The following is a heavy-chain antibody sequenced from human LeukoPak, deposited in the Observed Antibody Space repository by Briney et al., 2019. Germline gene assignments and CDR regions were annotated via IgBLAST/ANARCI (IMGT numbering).Heavy chain of an antibody. CDR1: GFTFSSYG. CDR3: ARPSGTIFGVALYFDY. D-gene: IGHD3-3*01. CDR2: ISYDGSNK. J-gene: IGHJ4*02. V-gene: IGHV3-30*03. Sequence: PGRSLRLSCAASGFTFSSYGMHWVRQAPGKGLEWVAVISYDGSNKYYADSVKGRFTISRDNSKNTLYLQMNSLRAEDTAVYYCARPSGTIFGVALYFDYWGQGTLVTVSS.